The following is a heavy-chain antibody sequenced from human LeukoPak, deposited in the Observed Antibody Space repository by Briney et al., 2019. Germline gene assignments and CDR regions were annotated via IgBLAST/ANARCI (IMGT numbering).Heavy chain of an antibody. Sequence: GRSLRLSCAASGFTFSSYAMHWFRQAPGKGLEWVAVISYDGSNKYYADSVKGRFTLSRDNSKNTLYLQMNSLRAEDTAVYYCARGVNDILTGYYFDYWGQGTLVTVSS. CDR3: ARGVNDILTGYYFDY. CDR1: GFTFSSYA. CDR2: ISYDGSNK. D-gene: IGHD3-9*01. V-gene: IGHV3-30*04. J-gene: IGHJ4*02.